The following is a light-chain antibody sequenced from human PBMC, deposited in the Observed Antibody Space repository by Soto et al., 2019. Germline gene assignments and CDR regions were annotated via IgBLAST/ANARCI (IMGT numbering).Light chain of an antibody. CDR3: QQYGSSPIT. Sequence: EIVLTQSPGTLSLSPGERATLSCRASQSVSSSYLAWYRQKPGQAPRLFIYGASSRATGIPDRFSGSGSGTDFTLTISRLEPEDFAVYFCQQYGSSPITFGQGTRLEIK. CDR1: QSVSSSY. J-gene: IGKJ5*01. CDR2: GAS. V-gene: IGKV3-20*01.